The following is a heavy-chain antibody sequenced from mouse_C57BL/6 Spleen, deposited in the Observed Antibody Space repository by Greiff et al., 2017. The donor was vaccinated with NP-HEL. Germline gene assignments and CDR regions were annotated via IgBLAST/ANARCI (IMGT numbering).Heavy chain of an antibody. CDR3: TPIDSGSIAY. CDR1: GFNIKDDY. D-gene: IGHD1-1*01. Sequence: VQLQQSGAELVRPGASVKLSCTASGFNIKDDYMHWVKQRPEQGLEWIGWIDPENGDTEYAAKVQGKATITADTSSNTAYLQLSSLTSEDTAVYCCTPIDSGSIAYWGQGTLVTVSA. J-gene: IGHJ3*01. CDR2: IDPENGDT. V-gene: IGHV14-4*01.